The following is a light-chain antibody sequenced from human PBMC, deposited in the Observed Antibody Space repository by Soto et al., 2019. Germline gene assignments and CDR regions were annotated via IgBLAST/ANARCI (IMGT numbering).Light chain of an antibody. CDR3: SSYTSSSTLYV. CDR2: KVS. CDR1: SSDIGSYNL. J-gene: IGLJ1*01. V-gene: IGLV2-14*02. Sequence: QSVLTQPASVSGSPGQSITISCTGTSSDIGSYNLVSWYQQHTGKVPKLIIYKVSNRPSGVSNRFSGSKSGNTAFLTISGLQAEDEADYYCSSYTSSSTLYVFGTGTKLTVL.